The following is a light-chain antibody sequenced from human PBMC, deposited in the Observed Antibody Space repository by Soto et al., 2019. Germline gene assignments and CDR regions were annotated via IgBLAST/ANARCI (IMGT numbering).Light chain of an antibody. CDR2: EAS. J-gene: IGLJ1*01. V-gene: IGLV2-14*01. Sequence: QSALTQPASVSASPGQSITISCTGTSRDDGGYNYVSWYQQHPGKAPKLIIYEASNRPSGVSNRFSGSKSVNTASLTISGPQAEDEADNYCNSYSSKSTGVFGTGTKPTVL. CDR3: NSYSSKSTGV. CDR1: SRDDGGYNY.